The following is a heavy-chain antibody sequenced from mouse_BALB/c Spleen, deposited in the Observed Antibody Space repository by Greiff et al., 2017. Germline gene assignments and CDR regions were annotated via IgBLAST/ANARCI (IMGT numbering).Heavy chain of an antibody. CDR1: GFNIKDTY. D-gene: IGHD2-3*01. Sequence: EVHLVESGAELVKPGASVKLSCTASGFNIKDTYMHWVKQRPEQGLEWIGRIDPANGNTKYDPKFQGKATITADTASNTAYLQLSSLTSEDTAVYYCARYDSYYSYAMDDWGQGTSVTVSS. V-gene: IGHV14-3*02. CDR2: IDPANGNT. CDR3: ARYDSYYSYAMDD. J-gene: IGHJ4*01.